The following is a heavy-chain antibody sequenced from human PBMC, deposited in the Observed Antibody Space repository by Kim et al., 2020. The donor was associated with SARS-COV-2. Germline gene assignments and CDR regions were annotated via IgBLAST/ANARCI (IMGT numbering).Heavy chain of an antibody. Sequence: KCRFTISRENSKNTLYLQMNSLRAEDTAVYYCAKDTRVFLGYPYYYSGMDVWGQGTTVTVSS. D-gene: IGHD3-16*02. J-gene: IGHJ6*02. CDR3: AKDTRVFLGYPYYYSGMDV. V-gene: IGHV3-23*01.